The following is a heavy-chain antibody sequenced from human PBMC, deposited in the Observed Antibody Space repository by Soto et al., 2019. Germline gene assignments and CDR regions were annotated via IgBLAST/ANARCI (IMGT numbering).Heavy chain of an antibody. J-gene: IGHJ4*02. CDR2: IYHSGST. D-gene: IGHD1-1*01. Sequence: SETLSLTCTVSGGSISSSSYYWGWIRQPPGKGLEWIGEIYHSGSTNYNPSLKSRVTISVDKSKNQFSLKLTSVTAADTAVYYFAGGGNEGDPSSFSYFDYWAREPWSPS. CDR3: AGGGNEGDPSSFSYFDY. CDR1: GGSISSSSYY. V-gene: IGHV4-39*07.